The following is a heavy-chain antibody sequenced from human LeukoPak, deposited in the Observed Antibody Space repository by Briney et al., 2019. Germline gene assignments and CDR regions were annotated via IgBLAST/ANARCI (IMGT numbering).Heavy chain of an antibody. Sequence: GGSLRLSCAASGFTFSSYDMHWVRQATGQGLEWVSAIGTAGDTYYPGSVKGRFTISRENAKNSLYLQMNSLRAGDTAVYYCARAYIVATNEYYFDYWGQGTLVTVSS. J-gene: IGHJ4*02. CDR1: GFTFSSYD. CDR2: IGTAGDT. V-gene: IGHV3-13*01. D-gene: IGHD5-12*01. CDR3: ARAYIVATNEYYFDY.